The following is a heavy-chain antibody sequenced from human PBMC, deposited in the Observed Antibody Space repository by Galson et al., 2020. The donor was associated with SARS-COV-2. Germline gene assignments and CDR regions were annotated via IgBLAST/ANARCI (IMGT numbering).Heavy chain of an antibody. CDR2: INPNSGGT. J-gene: IGHJ4*02. CDR1: GYTFTGYY. CDR3: ASSIGGLLWFGEPAYDY. Sequence: ASVKVSCKASGYTFTGYYMHWVRQAPGQGLEWMGWINPNSGGTNYAQKFQGRVTMTRDTSISTAYMELSRLRSDDTAVYYCASSIGGLLWFGEPAYDYWGQGTLVTVSS. D-gene: IGHD3-10*01. V-gene: IGHV1-2*02.